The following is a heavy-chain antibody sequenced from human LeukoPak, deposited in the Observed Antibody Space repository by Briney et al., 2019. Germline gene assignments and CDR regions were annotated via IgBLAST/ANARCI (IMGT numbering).Heavy chain of an antibody. V-gene: IGHV3-23*01. CDR1: GFTFSSYA. Sequence: GGSLRLSCAASGFTFSSYAMSWVRQAPGKGLEWVSAISGSGGSTYYADSVKGRFTISRDNSKNTLYLQMNSLRAEDTAVYYCGKVYSSGWYVGWFDPWGQGTLVTVSS. D-gene: IGHD6-19*01. J-gene: IGHJ5*02. CDR3: GKVYSSGWYVGWFDP. CDR2: ISGSGGST.